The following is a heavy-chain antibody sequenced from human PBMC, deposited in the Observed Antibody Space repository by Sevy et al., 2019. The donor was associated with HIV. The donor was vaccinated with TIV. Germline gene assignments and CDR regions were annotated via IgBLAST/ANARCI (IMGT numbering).Heavy chain of an antibody. CDR2: VNHSGST. CDR1: GGSFSGYS. Sequence: SETLSLTCAVSGGSFSGYSWDWIRQPPGKGLEWIGEVNHSGSTNYNPSLKSRVTISVDTSKNQCSLKLNFVTAADTAVYYCARGGDGVVPSPIIGLGPWTKYWYFDLWGRGTLVTVSS. J-gene: IGHJ2*01. CDR3: ARGGDGVVPSPIIGLGPWTKYWYFDL. D-gene: IGHD3-3*01. V-gene: IGHV4-34*01.